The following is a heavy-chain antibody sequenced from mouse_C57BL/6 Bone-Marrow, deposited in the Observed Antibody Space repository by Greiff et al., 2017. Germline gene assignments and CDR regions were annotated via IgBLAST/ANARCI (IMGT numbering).Heavy chain of an antibody. CDR2: ISNLAYSI. D-gene: IGHD2-5*01. J-gene: IGHJ4*01. CDR1: GFTFSDYG. Sequence: EVKLVESGGGLVQPGGSLKLSCAASGFTFSDYGMAWVRQAPRKGPEWVAFISNLAYSIYYADTVTGRFTISRENAKNTLYLEMSSLRSEDTAMYYCARRGYSNYGYAMDYWGQGTSVTVSS. V-gene: IGHV5-15*01. CDR3: ARRGYSNYGYAMDY.